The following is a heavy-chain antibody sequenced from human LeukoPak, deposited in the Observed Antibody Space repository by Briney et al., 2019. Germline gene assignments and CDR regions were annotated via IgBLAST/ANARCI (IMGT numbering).Heavy chain of an antibody. CDR3: GSISGGASGDF. J-gene: IGHJ4*02. V-gene: IGHV3-30-3*01. D-gene: IGHD3-10*01. CDR2: ISYDGNNK. CDR1: GFTLSTYA. Sequence: GGSLRLSCAASGFTLSTYALHWVRQAPGKGLEWVAVISYDGNNKYYADSVEGRFTISRDNSKNTLYLQMNSLRAEDTAVYYCGSISGGASGDFWGQGTLVTVSS.